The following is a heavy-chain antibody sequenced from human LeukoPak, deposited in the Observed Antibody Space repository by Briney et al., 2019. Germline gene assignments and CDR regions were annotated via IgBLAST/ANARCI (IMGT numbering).Heavy chain of an antibody. CDR1: GITLSNYG. CDR3: SQRGVVIRVILVGFHKEAYYFDS. CDR2: ISDRGSRT. V-gene: IGHV3-23*01. D-gene: IGHD3-10*01. Sequence: SGGSLRLSCAVSGITLSNYGMSWVRQAPGKGLEWVAGISDRGSRTNYADSVKGRFTISTDHPKNKLYLEMNSLRAKDTAVYFCSQRGVVIRVILVGFHKEAYYFDSWGQGALVTVSS. J-gene: IGHJ4*02.